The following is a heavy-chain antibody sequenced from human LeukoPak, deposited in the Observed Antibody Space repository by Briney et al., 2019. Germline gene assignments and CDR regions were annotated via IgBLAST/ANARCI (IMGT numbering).Heavy chain of an antibody. CDR3: ARASTTGTLGY. J-gene: IGHJ4*02. CDR1: GYTFSSYG. D-gene: IGHD1-1*01. V-gene: IGHV1-18*01. CDR2: ISAYNGNT. Sequence: ASVKVSFKGSGYTFSSYGIRWVRTGPGKGVGGVGWISAYNGNTNYAQKLQGRVTMTTDTSTSTAYMELRSLRSDDTAVYYCARASTTGTLGYWGQGTLVTVSS.